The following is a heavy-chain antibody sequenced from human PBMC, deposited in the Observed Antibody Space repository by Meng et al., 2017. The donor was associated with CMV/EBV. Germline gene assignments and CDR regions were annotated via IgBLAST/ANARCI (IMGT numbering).Heavy chain of an antibody. CDR1: GYSITSGYY. J-gene: IGHJ5*02. CDR2: MYQNGNT. CDR3: AREGSDSIFGVASHLNWFDP. V-gene: IGHV4-38-2*02. D-gene: IGHD3-3*01. Sequence: SETLSLTCIVSGYSITSGYYWGWVRQPPGKGLEWIGSMYQNGNTYHNPSLKSRVTISIDTSKNQFSLKLSSVTAADTAVYYCAREGSDSIFGVASHLNWFDPWGQGTLVTVSS.